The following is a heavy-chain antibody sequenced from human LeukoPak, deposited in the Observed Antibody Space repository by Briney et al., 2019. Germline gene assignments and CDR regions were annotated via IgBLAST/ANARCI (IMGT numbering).Heavy chain of an antibody. J-gene: IGHJ4*02. Sequence: SVKAASKASGGTFSSYAICWVRQAPGQGLEWMGGIIPIFGTANYAQKFQGRVTITADKSTSTAYMELSSLRSEDTAVYYCARDQRLRLGELVWGQGTLVTVSS. CDR2: IIPIFGTA. D-gene: IGHD3-16*01. V-gene: IGHV1-69*06. CDR3: ARDQRLRLGELV. CDR1: GGTFSSYA.